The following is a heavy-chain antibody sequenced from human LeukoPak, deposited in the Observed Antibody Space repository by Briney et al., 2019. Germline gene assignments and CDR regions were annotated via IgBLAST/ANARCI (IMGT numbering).Heavy chain of an antibody. V-gene: IGHV3-21*01. D-gene: IGHD1-26*01. CDR1: GFTFSSYS. J-gene: IGHJ4*02. CDR3: ASGGSNDY. CDR2: ISSSSSYV. Sequence: PGGSLRLSCAASGFTFSSYSMNWVRQAPGKGLEWVSSISSSSSYVYYADSVKGRFTISRDNAKNSLYLQMNGLRAEDTAVYYCASGGSNDYWGQGTLVTVSS.